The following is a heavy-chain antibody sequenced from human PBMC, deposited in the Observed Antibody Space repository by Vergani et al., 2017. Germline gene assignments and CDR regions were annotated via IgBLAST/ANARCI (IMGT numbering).Heavy chain of an antibody. V-gene: IGHV4-59*01. D-gene: IGHD1-7*01. Sequence: QVQLQESGPGLVKPSETLSLTCTVSGGSISSYYWSWIRQPPGKGLEWIGYIYYSGSTNYNPSLKSRVTISVDTSKNQFPLKLSSVTAADTAVYYCARREYNWNSIDYWGQGTLVTVSS. CDR3: ARREYNWNSIDY. CDR2: IYYSGST. CDR1: GGSISSYY. J-gene: IGHJ4*02.